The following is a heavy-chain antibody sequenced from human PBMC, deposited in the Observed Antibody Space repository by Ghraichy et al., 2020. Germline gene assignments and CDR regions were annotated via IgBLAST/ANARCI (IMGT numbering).Heavy chain of an antibody. V-gene: IGHV4-59*11. CDR2: VNYFGTT. CDR1: GGSINSHF. J-gene: IGHJ3*02. Sequence: SETLSLSCTVSGGSINSHFWSWIRQSPGKGLEWIAYVNYFGTTSYNPSLKSRVTISVDRSKNQFSLKLTSVTAADTAVYFCARHLSGSTWGGTFDIWGRGTKVTVSS. D-gene: IGHD1-26*01. CDR3: ARHLSGSTWGGTFDI.